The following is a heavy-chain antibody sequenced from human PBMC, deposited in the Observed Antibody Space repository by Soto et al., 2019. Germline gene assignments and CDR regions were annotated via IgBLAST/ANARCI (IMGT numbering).Heavy chain of an antibody. J-gene: IGHJ5*02. Sequence: SETLSLTCAVYGGSFSGYYWSWIRQPPGKGLEWIGEIIHSGSTNYNPSLKSRVTISVDTSKNQFSLKLSSVTAADTAVYYCARGYDGAAGTWSWFVPWGQGTLVTVSS. CDR1: GGSFSGYY. CDR3: ARGYDGAAGTWSWFVP. CDR2: IIHSGST. V-gene: IGHV4-34*01. D-gene: IGHD6-13*01.